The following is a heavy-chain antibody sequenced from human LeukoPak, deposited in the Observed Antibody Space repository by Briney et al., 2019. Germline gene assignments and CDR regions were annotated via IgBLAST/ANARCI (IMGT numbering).Heavy chain of an antibody. CDR1: GSSISSGGYS. CDR3: AREGLGGSYGLDNWFDP. Sequence: PSETLSLTCAVSGSSISSGGYSWSWIRQPPGKGLEWIGYIYHSGSTYYNPSLKSRVTISVDRSKNQFSLKLSSVTAADTAVYYCAREGLGGSYGLDNWFDPWGQGTLVTVSS. J-gene: IGHJ5*02. CDR2: IYHSGST. D-gene: IGHD1-26*01. V-gene: IGHV4-30-2*01.